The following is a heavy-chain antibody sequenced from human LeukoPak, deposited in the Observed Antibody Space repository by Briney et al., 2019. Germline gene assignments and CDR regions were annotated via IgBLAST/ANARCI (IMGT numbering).Heavy chain of an antibody. CDR1: GGSFSGYY. D-gene: IGHD3-10*01. CDR2: INHSGST. CDR3: ARVESNGSGSYIEY. V-gene: IGHV4-34*01. Sequence: SETLSLTCAVYGGSFSGYYSSWIRQPPGKGLEWIGEINHSGSTNYNPSLKSRVTISVDTSKNQFSLKLSSVTAADTAVYYCARVESNGSGSYIEYWGQGTLVTVSS. J-gene: IGHJ4*02.